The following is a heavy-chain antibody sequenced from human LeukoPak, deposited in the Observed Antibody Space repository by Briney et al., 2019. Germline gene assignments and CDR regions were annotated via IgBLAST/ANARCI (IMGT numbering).Heavy chain of an antibody. Sequence: GGSLRLSCAASGFTFSSYEMNWVRQAPGKGLEGVSYISSSGSTIYYADSVKGRFTISRDNAKNSLYLQMNSLRAEDTAVYYCARGGYDFWSGYRLDYWGQGTLVTVSS. J-gene: IGHJ4*02. CDR2: ISSSGSTI. CDR3: ARGGYDFWSGYRLDY. V-gene: IGHV3-48*03. CDR1: GFTFSSYE. D-gene: IGHD3-3*01.